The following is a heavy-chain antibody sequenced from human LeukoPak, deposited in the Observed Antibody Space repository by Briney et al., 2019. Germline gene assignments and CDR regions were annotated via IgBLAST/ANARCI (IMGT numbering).Heavy chain of an antibody. Sequence: SETLSPTCTVSGGSISSYYWSWIRQPPGKGLEWIGYIYYSGSTNYNPSLKSRVTISVDTSKNQFSLKLTSVTAADTAVYYCARDRVATGFFDYWGQGTLVTVSS. J-gene: IGHJ4*02. CDR2: IYYSGST. V-gene: IGHV4-59*01. CDR3: ARDRVATGFFDY. CDR1: GGSISSYY. D-gene: IGHD5-12*01.